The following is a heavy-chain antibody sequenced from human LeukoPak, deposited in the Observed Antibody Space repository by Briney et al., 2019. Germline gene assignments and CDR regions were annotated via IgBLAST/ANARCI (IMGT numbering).Heavy chain of an antibody. V-gene: IGHV3-30-3*01. CDR2: ISYDGSNK. CDR3: ASDWADAFDI. Sequence: PGGSLRLSCAASGFTFSSYAMHWVRQAPGKGLEWVAVISYDGSNKYYADSVKGRFTISRDNSKNTLHLQMNSLRAEDTAVYYCASDWADAFDIWGQGTMVTVSS. CDR1: GFTFSSYA. J-gene: IGHJ3*02. D-gene: IGHD7-27*01.